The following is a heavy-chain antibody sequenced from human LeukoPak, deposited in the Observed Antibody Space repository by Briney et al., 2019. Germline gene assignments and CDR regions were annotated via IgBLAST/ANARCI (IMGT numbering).Heavy chain of an antibody. D-gene: IGHD4-17*01. Sequence: GASVKVSCKASGYTFTSYGISWVRQAPGQGLEWMGWISAYNGNTNYAQKLQGRVTMTTDTSTSTAYMELRSLRSDDTAVYYCAAVEGGSNGDYFWFDPWGRGTLVTVSS. CDR1: GYTFTSYG. CDR2: ISAYNGNT. V-gene: IGHV1-18*01. CDR3: AAVEGGSNGDYFWFDP. J-gene: IGHJ5*02.